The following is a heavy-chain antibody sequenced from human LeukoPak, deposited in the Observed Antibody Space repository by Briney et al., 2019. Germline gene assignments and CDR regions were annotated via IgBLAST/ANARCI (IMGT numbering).Heavy chain of an antibody. D-gene: IGHD2-2*01. V-gene: IGHV3-7*01. CDR3: ARNAPLDY. CDR2: IKLDGSEK. J-gene: IGHJ4*02. Sequence: GGSLRLSCAASGFTFSNSWMSWVRQAPGKGLEWLAFIKLDGSEKYYVDSVKGRFTVSRDNVKESLYLQMNILRVEDTAVYYCARNAPLDYWGQGTLVTVSS. CDR1: GFTFSNSW.